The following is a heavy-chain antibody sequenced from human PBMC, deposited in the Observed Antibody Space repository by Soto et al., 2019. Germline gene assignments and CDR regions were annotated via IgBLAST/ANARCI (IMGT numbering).Heavy chain of an antibody. V-gene: IGHV5-10-1*01. J-gene: IGHJ4*02. CDR3: TTDSGYRRSSLYFDY. D-gene: IGHD6-6*01. CDR1: GYSFTNYW. CDR2: IDPSDSYT. Sequence: GESLKISCKGSGYSFTNYWISWVRQMPGKGLEWMGRIDPSDSYTNYSPSFQGHVTISADKSISTAYLQWSSLKTEDTAVYYCTTDSGYRRSSLYFDYWGQGTQVTVSS.